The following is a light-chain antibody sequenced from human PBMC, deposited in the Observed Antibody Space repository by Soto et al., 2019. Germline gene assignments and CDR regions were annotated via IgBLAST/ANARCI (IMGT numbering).Light chain of an antibody. CDR1: SSDVGAYNY. CDR2: DVR. J-gene: IGLJ2*01. V-gene: IGLV2-14*03. Sequence: QSVLTQPVSVSGSPGQSITISCTGSSSDVGAYNYVSWYQQHPGKAPKLMIYDVRNRPSGVSDRFSGSKSGNTASLTISGLQAEDEADYYCSSYTRSSTVVFGGGTKLTVL. CDR3: SSYTRSSTVV.